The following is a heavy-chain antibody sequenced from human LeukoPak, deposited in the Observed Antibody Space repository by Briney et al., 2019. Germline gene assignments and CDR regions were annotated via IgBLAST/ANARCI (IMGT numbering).Heavy chain of an antibody. CDR1: GFTLNRYG. CDR3: ATGGRFYYDL. Sequence: GGPLRLSCAAPGFTLNRYGMHWVRQAPGKGLEWVAVAYGDGTDKYYADSVKGRFTISKDLSQNRLYMQMNSLRAEDAAMYYCATGGRFYYDLWGQGTLVTVSS. D-gene: IGHD2-15*01. V-gene: IGHV3-33*01. CDR2: AYGDGTDK. J-gene: IGHJ4*02.